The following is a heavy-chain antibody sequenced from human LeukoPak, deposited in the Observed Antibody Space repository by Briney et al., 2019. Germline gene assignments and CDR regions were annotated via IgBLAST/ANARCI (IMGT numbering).Heavy chain of an antibody. J-gene: IGHJ3*02. CDR3: ARANWVRRGAFDI. V-gene: IGHV3-48*04. CDR2: ISSSSSTL. Sequence: EGSLRVSCAASGFTFSNYSMNWVRQAPGKGMECVSYISSSSSTLYYADSVKGRFTISRDNAKNSLYLQMNSLRAEDTAVYYCARANWVRRGAFDIWGQGTMVTVSS. D-gene: IGHD1-1*01. CDR1: GFTFSNYS.